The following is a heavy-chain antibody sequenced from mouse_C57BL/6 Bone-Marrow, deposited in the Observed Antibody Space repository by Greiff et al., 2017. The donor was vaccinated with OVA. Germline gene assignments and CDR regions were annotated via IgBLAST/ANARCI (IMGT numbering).Heavy chain of an antibody. V-gene: IGHV5-6*01. CDR1: GFTFSSYG. CDR3: ARHPLYYGSSYWYFDV. D-gene: IGHD1-1*01. Sequence: EVMLVESGGDLVKPGGSLKLSCAASGFTFSSYGMSWVRQTPDKRLEWVATISSGGSYTYYPDSVKGRFTIPRDNAKNTLYLQMSSLKSEDTAMYYCARHPLYYGSSYWYFDVWGTGTTVTVSS. J-gene: IGHJ1*03. CDR2: ISSGGSYT.